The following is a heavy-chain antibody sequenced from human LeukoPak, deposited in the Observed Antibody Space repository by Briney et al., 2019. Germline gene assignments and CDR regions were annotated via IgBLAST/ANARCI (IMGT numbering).Heavy chain of an antibody. J-gene: IGHJ4*02. CDR2: IGSGADL. D-gene: IGHD3-16*01. Sequence: GGSLRLSCAASGFTFSSYGMHWVRQAPGKGPEWVATIGSGADLFYAESVKGRFTISRDDPRNTLWLQMNSLRAEDTALYYCAKDWTPHNRVYDCFDFWGQGTQVTVSS. V-gene: IGHV3-33*03. CDR1: GFTFSSYG. CDR3: AKDWTPHNRVYDCFDF.